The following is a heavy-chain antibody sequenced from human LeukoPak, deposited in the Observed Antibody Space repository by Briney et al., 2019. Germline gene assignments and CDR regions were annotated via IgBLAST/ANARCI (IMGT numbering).Heavy chain of an antibody. J-gene: IGHJ4*02. D-gene: IGHD6-13*01. Sequence: ASVKVSCKASGYTFTSYYMHWVRQAPGQGLEWMSIINPSGGSTSYAQKFQGRVTMTRDTSTSTVYMELSSLRSEDTAVYYCARDPASSSHRDYFDYWGQGTLVTVSS. CDR2: INPSGGST. CDR1: GYTFTSYY. V-gene: IGHV1-46*01. CDR3: ARDPASSSHRDYFDY.